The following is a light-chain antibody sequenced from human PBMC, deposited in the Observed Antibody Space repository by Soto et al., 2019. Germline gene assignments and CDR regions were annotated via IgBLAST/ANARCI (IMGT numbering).Light chain of an antibody. J-gene: IGKJ5*01. V-gene: IGKV3-20*01. CDR2: GAS. CDR3: QQYGSSPRIT. CDR1: QSVFSNY. Sequence: EIVLTQSPGTLSLSPGGRATLSCRASQSVFSNYLAWYQQKPGQAPSLLIYGASYRATGIPDSFSGSGSGTDFTLTISRLEPEDFAVYYCQQYGSSPRITFGQGTRLEIK.